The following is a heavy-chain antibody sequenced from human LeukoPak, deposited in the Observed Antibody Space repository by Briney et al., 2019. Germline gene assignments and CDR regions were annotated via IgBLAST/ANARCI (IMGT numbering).Heavy chain of an antibody. CDR1: GGSISSYY. D-gene: IGHD6-6*01. CDR2: IYYSGST. V-gene: IGHV4-59*01. CDR3: ARDGRIAAHWYFDL. Sequence: ASETLSLTCTVSGGSISSYYWSWIRQPPGKGLEWIGYIYYSGSTNYNPSLKSRVTISVDTSKNQFSLKLSSVTAADTAVYYCARDGRIAAHWYFDLWGRGTLVTVSS. J-gene: IGHJ2*01.